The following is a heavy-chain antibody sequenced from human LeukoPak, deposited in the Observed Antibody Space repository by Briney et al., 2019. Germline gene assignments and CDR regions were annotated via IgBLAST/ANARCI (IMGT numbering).Heavy chain of an antibody. CDR3: SYFYDSSGYPQFDY. CDR2: IKSKTDGGTT. Sequence: GGSLTLSCAASGFTLSKAWMSWVRQAPGKGLEWVGRIKSKTDGGTTDYAAPVKGRFTISREDSQNTLYLQMNSLKTEDTAVYYCSYFYDSSGYPQFDYWGQGTLVTVSS. CDR1: GFTLSKAW. V-gene: IGHV3-15*01. J-gene: IGHJ4*02. D-gene: IGHD3-22*01.